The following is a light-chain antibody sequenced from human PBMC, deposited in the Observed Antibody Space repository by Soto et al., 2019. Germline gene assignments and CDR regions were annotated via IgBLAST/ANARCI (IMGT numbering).Light chain of an antibody. J-gene: IGKJ1*01. Sequence: DIVMTQSPDSLAVSLGERATINCKSSQTLLFTSNNKIYLAWYQQKPGQPPKLLISWASVRESGVPDRFSGSGSGTDFTLTISSLQAEDVAVYYCKQYYGPPRTFGQGTKVEIK. V-gene: IGKV4-1*01. CDR3: KQYYGPPRT. CDR2: WAS. CDR1: QTLLFTSNNKIY.